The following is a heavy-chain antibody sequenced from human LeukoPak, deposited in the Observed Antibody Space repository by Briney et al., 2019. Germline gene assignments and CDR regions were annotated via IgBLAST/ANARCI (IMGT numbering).Heavy chain of an antibody. V-gene: IGHV3-30*02. CDR2: IRYDGSNT. Sequence: GGSLRLSCAASGFTFRSFGMHWIRQAPGKGLEWVAFIRYDGSNTYYADTVRGRFTISRDNSKNTLYLQMNSLRAEDTAVYYCASLYGDYTGGYFDYWGQGTLVTVSS. J-gene: IGHJ4*02. D-gene: IGHD4-17*01. CDR1: GFTFRSFG. CDR3: ASLYGDYTGGYFDY.